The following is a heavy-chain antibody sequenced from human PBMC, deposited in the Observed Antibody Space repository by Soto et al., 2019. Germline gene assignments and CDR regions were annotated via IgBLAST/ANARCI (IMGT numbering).Heavy chain of an antibody. D-gene: IGHD6-13*01. CDR2: INPNSGGT. Sequence: ASVKVSCKASGYTFTGYYMHWVRQAPGQGLEWMGWINPNSGGTNYAQKFQGWVTMTRDTSISTAYMELSRLRSDDTAVYYCARGQQQLARTYCMDVWGQGTMVTV. CDR3: ARGQQQLARTYCMDV. V-gene: IGHV1-2*04. J-gene: IGHJ6*02. CDR1: GYTFTGYY.